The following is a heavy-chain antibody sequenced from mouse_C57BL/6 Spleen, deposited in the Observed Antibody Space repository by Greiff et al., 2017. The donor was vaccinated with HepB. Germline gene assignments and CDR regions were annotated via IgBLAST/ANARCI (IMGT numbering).Heavy chain of an antibody. CDR1: GYAFSSSW. Sequence: QVQLKESGPELVKPGASVKISCKASGYAFSSSWMNWVKQRPGKGLEWIGRIYPGDGDTNYNGKFKGKATLTADKSSSTAYMQLSSLTSEESAVYFCARDYGSSSFAYWGQGTLVTVSA. V-gene: IGHV1-82*01. D-gene: IGHD1-1*01. CDR3: ARDYGSSSFAY. J-gene: IGHJ3*01. CDR2: IYPGDGDT.